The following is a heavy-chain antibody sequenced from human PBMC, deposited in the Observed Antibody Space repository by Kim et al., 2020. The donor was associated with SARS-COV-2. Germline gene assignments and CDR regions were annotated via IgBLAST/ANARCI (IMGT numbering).Heavy chain of an antibody. CDR1: GGTFSSYA. J-gene: IGHJ5*02. CDR2: IIPIFGTA. Sequence: SVKVSCKASGGTFSSYAISWVRQAPGQGLEWMGGIIPIFGTANYAQKFQGRVTITADESTSTAYMELSSLRSEDTAVYYCARDPKRIAVAGTWWFDPWGQGTLVTVSS. D-gene: IGHD6-19*01. V-gene: IGHV1-69*13. CDR3: ARDPKRIAVAGTWWFDP.